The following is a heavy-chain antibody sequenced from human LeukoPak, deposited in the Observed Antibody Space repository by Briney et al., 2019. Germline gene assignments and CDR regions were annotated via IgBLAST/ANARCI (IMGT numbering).Heavy chain of an antibody. D-gene: IGHD3-16*01. CDR1: GFTFSSYG. CDR3: AKDLGY. CDR2: ISYDGSNK. J-gene: IGHJ4*02. Sequence: GRSLRLSCAASGFTFSSYGMHWVRQAPGKGLEWVAVISYDGSNKYYADSVKGRFTISRDNSKNTLYLQMNSLRAEDTAVYYCAKDLGYWGQGTLVTVSS. V-gene: IGHV3-30*18.